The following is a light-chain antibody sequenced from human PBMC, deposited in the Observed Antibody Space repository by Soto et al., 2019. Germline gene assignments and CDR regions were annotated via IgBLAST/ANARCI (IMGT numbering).Light chain of an antibody. CDR2: VAS. V-gene: IGKV3-15*01. J-gene: IGKJ2*01. CDR3: HQYNNWPRA. CDR1: ESVGNN. Sequence: EIVMTQSPGALSVSPGERVTFSCRASESVGNNLAWYQQRPGQTPSLLIYVASIRAPGVPARFSGSGSGTEFTLTISSLQSEDFAVYYCHQYNNWPRAFGQGTKLDLK.